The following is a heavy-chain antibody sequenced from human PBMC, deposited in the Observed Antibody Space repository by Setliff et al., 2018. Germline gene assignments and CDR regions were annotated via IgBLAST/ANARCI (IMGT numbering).Heavy chain of an antibody. J-gene: IGHJ6*03. CDR1: GFTFNNYA. CDR3: ARDREGDGNYYMDV. V-gene: IGHV3-30*07. CDR2: ISYDGSNK. Sequence: QPGGSLRLSCAASGFTFNNYAVHWVRQAPGKGLEWVAVISYDGSNKYYAGSVKGRFTISRDNSKNTLYLQMNSLRAEDTAVYYCARDREGDGNYYMDVWGKGTTVTAP. D-gene: IGHD1-1*01.